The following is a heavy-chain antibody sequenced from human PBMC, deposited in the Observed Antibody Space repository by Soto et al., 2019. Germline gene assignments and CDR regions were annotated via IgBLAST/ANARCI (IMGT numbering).Heavy chain of an antibody. Sequence: QVQLVQSGAEVKKPGSSVKVSCKASGGTFSSYAISWVRQAPGQGLEWMGGIIPIFGTANYAQKFQGRVTITADESMSSGYMERSSLRSEDTAVYYFARQVGTTMYYYHYYSMHVWGQGTTVTVFS. CDR3: ARQVGTTMYYYHYYSMHV. D-gene: IGHD3-10*02. CDR2: IIPIFGTA. J-gene: IGHJ6*02. CDR1: GGTFSSYA. V-gene: IGHV1-69*01.